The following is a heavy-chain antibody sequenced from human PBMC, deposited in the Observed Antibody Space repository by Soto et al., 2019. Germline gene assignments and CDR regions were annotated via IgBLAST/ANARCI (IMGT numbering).Heavy chain of an antibody. Sequence: EVQLVESGGGLVKPGGSLRLSCAASGFTFSSYSMNWVRQAPGKGLEWVSSISSSSSYIYYADSVKGRFTFSRDNAKNSLYLQMNSLRAEDTAVYYCARDQWDDILTGYYHYNWFDPWGQGTLVTVSS. V-gene: IGHV3-21*01. D-gene: IGHD3-9*01. CDR3: ARDQWDDILTGYYHYNWFDP. J-gene: IGHJ5*02. CDR1: GFTFSSYS. CDR2: ISSSSSYI.